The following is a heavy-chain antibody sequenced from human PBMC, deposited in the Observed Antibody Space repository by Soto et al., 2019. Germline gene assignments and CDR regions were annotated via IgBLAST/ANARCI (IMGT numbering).Heavy chain of an antibody. CDR1: GFTFSSYW. V-gene: IGHV3-7*01. Sequence: GGALRLSCAASGFTFSSYWMGWVRQAPGKGLEWVANIKQDGSEKYYVDSVKGRFTISRDNAKNSLYLQMNSLRAEDTAVYYCARDMTSVITIFGVVPCMDVWGQGTTVTVSS. CDR3: ARDMTSVITIFGVVPCMDV. D-gene: IGHD3-3*01. CDR2: IKQDGSEK. J-gene: IGHJ6*02.